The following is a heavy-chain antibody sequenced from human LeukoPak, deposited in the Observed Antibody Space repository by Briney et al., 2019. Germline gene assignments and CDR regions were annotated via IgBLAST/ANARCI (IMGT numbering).Heavy chain of an antibody. CDR3: AKDQGYGSGSYYHPLDC. D-gene: IGHD3-10*01. J-gene: IGHJ4*02. CDR2: IRYDGSNK. Sequence: GGSLRLSCAASGFTFSSYGMHWVRQAPGKGLEWVAFIRYDGSNKYYADSVKGRFTISRDNSKNTLYLQMNSLRAEDTAVYYCAKDQGYGSGSYYHPLDCWGQGTLVTVSS. V-gene: IGHV3-30*02. CDR1: GFTFSSYG.